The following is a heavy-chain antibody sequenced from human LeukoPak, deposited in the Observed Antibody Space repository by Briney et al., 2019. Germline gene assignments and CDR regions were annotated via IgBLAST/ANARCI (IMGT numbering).Heavy chain of an antibody. Sequence: GGSLRLSCAASGLSFSDYAMHWVRQAPAKGLEWVAATSHNEGNRYYADSVKGRFTISRDNSRNTLYLEVNSLRTDDTAVYFCARGPGLAMGKGYFDYCGQGTLVTVSS. J-gene: IGHJ4*02. CDR3: ARGPGLAMGKGYFDY. CDR2: TSHNEGNR. D-gene: IGHD5-18*01. V-gene: IGHV3-30-3*01. CDR1: GLSFSDYA.